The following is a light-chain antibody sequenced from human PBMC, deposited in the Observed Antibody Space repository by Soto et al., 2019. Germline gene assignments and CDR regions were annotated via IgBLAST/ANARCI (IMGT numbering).Light chain of an antibody. CDR2: DAL. V-gene: IGKV3-11*01. Sequence: EIVLTQSPATLYLSPGDRATLSCRASQSVDWYVAWYQQKPGQAPRLLIYDALKRATGTPDRFSGSGSGTDFTLTISRLEPEYFAVYYCQQRSNWPPITFGLGTKVDLK. CDR3: QQRSNWPPIT. J-gene: IGKJ3*01. CDR1: QSVDWY.